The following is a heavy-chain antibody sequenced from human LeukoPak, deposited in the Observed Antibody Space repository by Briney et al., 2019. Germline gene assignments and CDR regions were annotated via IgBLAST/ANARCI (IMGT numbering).Heavy chain of an antibody. Sequence: SETLSLTCAVYGGSFSGYYWSWIRQPPGKGLEWIGEINHSGSTNYNPSLKSRVTISVDTSKNQFSLKLSSVTAADTAVYYCARASFTMVRGVISHAFDIWGQGTMVTVSS. CDR2: INHSGST. CDR3: ARASFTMVRGVISHAFDI. D-gene: IGHD3-10*01. CDR1: GGSFSGYY. V-gene: IGHV4-34*01. J-gene: IGHJ3*02.